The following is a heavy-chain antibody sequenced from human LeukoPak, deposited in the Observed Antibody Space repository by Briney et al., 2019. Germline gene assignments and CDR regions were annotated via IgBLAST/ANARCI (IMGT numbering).Heavy chain of an antibody. J-gene: IGHJ5*02. CDR1: GFTFSNAW. V-gene: IGHV4-4*02. Sequence: QPGGSLRLSCAASGFTFSNAWMSWVRQAPGKGLEWIGEIYHSGSTNYNPSLKSRVTISVDKSKNQFSLKLSSVTAADTAVYYCARQSRRDYVWGSYRYTDWFDPWGQGTLVTVSS. CDR3: ARQSRRDYVWGSYRYTDWFDP. CDR2: IYHSGST. D-gene: IGHD3-16*02.